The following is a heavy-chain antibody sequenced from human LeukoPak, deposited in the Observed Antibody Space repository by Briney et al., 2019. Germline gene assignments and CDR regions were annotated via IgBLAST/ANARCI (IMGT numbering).Heavy chain of an antibody. Sequence: PGGSLGLSWASPGFTVRINHMSWVRQAPGKGLEWVSVISSGGSTYYADSVKGRFTISRDNSKNTLFLQMNSLRAEDTAVYYCAREFGATTSNYFDYWGQGNLVTVSS. CDR3: AREFGATTSNYFDY. CDR2: ISSGGST. D-gene: IGHD1-1*01. J-gene: IGHJ4*02. V-gene: IGHV3-53*01. CDR1: GFTVRINH.